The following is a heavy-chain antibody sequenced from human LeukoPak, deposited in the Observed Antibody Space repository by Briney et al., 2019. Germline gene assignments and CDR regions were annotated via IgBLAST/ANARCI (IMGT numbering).Heavy chain of an antibody. CDR2: INSDARST. Sequence: GGSLRLSCAASGFTFSNYWMHWVRQAPGKGLVWVSRINSDARSTSYADSVKGRFTISRDNAKNPLYLQMNSLRAEDTAVYYCARDLSRYYNDDCGQGTLVTVSS. CDR3: ARDLSRYYNDD. V-gene: IGHV3-74*01. J-gene: IGHJ4*02. CDR1: GFTFSNYW.